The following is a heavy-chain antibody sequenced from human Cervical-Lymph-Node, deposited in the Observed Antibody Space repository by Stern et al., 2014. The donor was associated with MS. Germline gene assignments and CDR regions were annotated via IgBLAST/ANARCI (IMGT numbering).Heavy chain of an antibody. CDR1: AFNFRNYW. J-gene: IGHJ4*02. CDR3: ARGMTSGAYR. CDR2: INPDGTSA. Sequence: EVQLVESGGGLVQPGESLRVSCEASAFNFRNYWMHLVRQVPGKGLVCVSHINPDGTSALYADSVKGRFITTRDNARNTLYLQMNSLRAEDTAFYYCARGMTSGAYRWGQGTLVTVSS. D-gene: IGHD6-19*01. V-gene: IGHV3-74*01.